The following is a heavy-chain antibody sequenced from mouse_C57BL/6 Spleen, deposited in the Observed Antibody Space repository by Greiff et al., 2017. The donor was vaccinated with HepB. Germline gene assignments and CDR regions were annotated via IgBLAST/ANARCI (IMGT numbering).Heavy chain of an antibody. D-gene: IGHD4-1*01. J-gene: IGHJ4*01. Sequence: VQLQQSGAELVRPGASVKLSCTASGFNIKDYYMHWVKQRPEQGLEWIGRIDPEDGDTEYAPKFQGKATMTADTSSNTAYLQLSSLTSEDTAVYDCTLNWDEGAMDYWGQGTSVTVSS. CDR1: GFNIKDYY. CDR3: TLNWDEGAMDY. V-gene: IGHV14-1*01. CDR2: IDPEDGDT.